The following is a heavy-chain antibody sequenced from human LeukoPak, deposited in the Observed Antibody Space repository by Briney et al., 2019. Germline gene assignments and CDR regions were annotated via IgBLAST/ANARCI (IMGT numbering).Heavy chain of an antibody. Sequence: SETLSLTCTVSGGSISSYYWSWIRQPAGKGLEWIGRIYTTGSTSYNPSLKSRVTMSVDTSKKQISLKLSSVTAADTAVYYCARVVKSRTYCGGDCYLGAAFDIWGQGTMVTVSS. CDR3: ARVVKSRTYCGGDCYLGAAFDI. CDR1: GGSISSYY. D-gene: IGHD2-21*01. J-gene: IGHJ3*02. V-gene: IGHV4-4*07. CDR2: IYTTGST.